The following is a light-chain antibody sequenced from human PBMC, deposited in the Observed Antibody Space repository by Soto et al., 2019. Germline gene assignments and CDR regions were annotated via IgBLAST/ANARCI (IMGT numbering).Light chain of an antibody. CDR3: QQLYNYPLT. J-gene: IGKJ4*01. CDR1: QAITYA. V-gene: IGKV1D-13*01. CDR2: DAS. Sequence: AVPLTQSPSSLSASVGDTISITCRASQAITYALAWYHQKPGRAPKLLIYDASALESGVPSRFSGSGSGTDFTLTISGLQPEDFATYYCQQLYNYPLTFGGGTKVEIE.